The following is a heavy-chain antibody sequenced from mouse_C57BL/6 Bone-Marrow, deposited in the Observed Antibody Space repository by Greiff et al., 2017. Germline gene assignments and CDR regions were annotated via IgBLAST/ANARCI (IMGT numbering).Heavy chain of an antibody. Sequence: GGGLVQPKGSLKLSCAASGFSFNTYAMNWVRQAPGKGLEWVARIRSKSNNYATYYADSVKDRFSISRDDSESMLYLQMNNLKTEDTAMYYCVRNLGENFDYWGQGTTLTVSS. CDR1: GFSFNTYA. J-gene: IGHJ2*01. CDR2: IRSKSNNYAT. CDR3: VRNLGENFDY. D-gene: IGHD4-1*01. V-gene: IGHV10-1*01.